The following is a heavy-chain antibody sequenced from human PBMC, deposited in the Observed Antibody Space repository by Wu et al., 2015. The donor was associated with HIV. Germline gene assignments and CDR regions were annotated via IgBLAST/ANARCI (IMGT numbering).Heavy chain of an antibody. V-gene: IGHV1-2*02. CDR3: ARDLFLTGYHTFEN. Sequence: QVQLVQSGAEVKKPGASVKVSCKASGYTFSGNYLQWVRQAPGQGLEWMGWIDPNSGYTNYAQKFHGRVTMTRDTSNSTAYMELNSLRSDDTAIYYCARDLFLTGYHTFENWGQGTLVTVSS. CDR2: IDPNSGYT. CDR1: GYTFSGNY. D-gene: IGHD3-9*01. J-gene: IGHJ4*02.